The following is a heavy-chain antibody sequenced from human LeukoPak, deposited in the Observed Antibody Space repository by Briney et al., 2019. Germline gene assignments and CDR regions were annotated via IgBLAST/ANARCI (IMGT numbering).Heavy chain of an antibody. J-gene: IGHJ5*02. D-gene: IGHD3-10*01. CDR2: IKQDGSVT. CDR3: ARDPSGSPVFDP. Sequence: GGSLRLSCAASGFTFSSYWMNRVRQAPGKGLEWVANIKQDGSVTNYVDFVKGRFTISRDNARNSLFLQMNSLRVEDTAVYYCARDPSGSPVFDPWGQGTLVTVSS. V-gene: IGHV3-7*01. CDR1: GFTFSSYW.